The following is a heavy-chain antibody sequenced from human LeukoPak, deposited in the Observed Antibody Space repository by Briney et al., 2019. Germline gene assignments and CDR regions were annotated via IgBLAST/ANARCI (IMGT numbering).Heavy chain of an antibody. Sequence: SGGSLRLSCAASGFIVNTNYMNWVRQAPGKGLEWVSVIYTDGRIYYADSVQGRFTISRDNSKNTLYLQMNSLRAEDTAVYYCARSYYDSSGYNVNWFDPWGQGTLVTVSS. V-gene: IGHV3-53*01. D-gene: IGHD3-22*01. CDR3: ARSYYDSSGYNVNWFDP. CDR2: IYTDGRI. CDR1: GFIVNTNY. J-gene: IGHJ5*02.